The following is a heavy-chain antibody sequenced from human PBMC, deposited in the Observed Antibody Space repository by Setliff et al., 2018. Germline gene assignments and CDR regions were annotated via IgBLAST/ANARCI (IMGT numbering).Heavy chain of an antibody. V-gene: IGHV3-13*03. CDR2: IGTAGDT. CDR1: GFTFSSYD. J-gene: IGHJ6*02. D-gene: IGHD3-9*01. Sequence: GGSLRLSCAACGFTFSSYDMHWVRQATGKGLEWVSAIGTAGDTYYPGSVKGQFTISRENAKNSVHLQMNSLTAEDTAVYYCARDGYFDPHYYYGVDAWGQGTTVTVSS. CDR3: ARDGYFDPHYYYGVDA.